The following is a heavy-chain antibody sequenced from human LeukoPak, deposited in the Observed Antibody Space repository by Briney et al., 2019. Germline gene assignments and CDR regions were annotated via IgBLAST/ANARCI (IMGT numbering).Heavy chain of an antibody. Sequence: SETLSLTCTVSGGSISSSSYYWGWIRQPPGKGLEWIGSISYSGSTYYNPSLKSSATISVATSKTQFYLKLSSVTAADTAVYYCARQKLDIVVVPAAPFDYWGQGTLVTVSS. CDR3: ARQKLDIVVVPAAPFDY. CDR1: GGSISSSSYY. J-gene: IGHJ4*02. D-gene: IGHD2-2*03. V-gene: IGHV4-39*01. CDR2: ISYSGST.